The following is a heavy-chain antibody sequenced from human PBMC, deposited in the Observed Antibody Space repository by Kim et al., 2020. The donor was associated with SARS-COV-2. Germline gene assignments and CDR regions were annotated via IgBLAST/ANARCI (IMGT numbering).Heavy chain of an antibody. Sequence: GGSLRLSCAASGFTFDDYAMHWVRQAPGKGLEWVSGIRWNSGSIGYADSVKGRFTISRDNAKNSLYLQMNSLRAEDTALYYCAKDMEYYETGFDYWGQGTLVTVSS. CDR3: AKDMEYYETGFDY. V-gene: IGHV3-9*01. CDR2: IRWNSGSI. D-gene: IGHD3-22*01. CDR1: GFTFDDYA. J-gene: IGHJ4*02.